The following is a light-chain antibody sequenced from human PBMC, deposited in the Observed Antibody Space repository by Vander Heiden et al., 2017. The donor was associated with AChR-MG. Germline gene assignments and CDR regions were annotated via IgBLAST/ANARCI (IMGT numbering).Light chain of an antibody. V-gene: IGLV1-44*01. CDR1: SSNIGSNP. CDR3: EAWDDSLNGLV. Sequence: QSVLTQPPSASGTPGQRVTISCSGSSSNIGSNPINWYQQLPGTAPKLLMYSDNQRPSGVPDRFSGSKSGTSASLAISGLQSEDEADYYCEAWDDSLNGLVFGGGTKLTVL. CDR2: SDN. J-gene: IGLJ3*02.